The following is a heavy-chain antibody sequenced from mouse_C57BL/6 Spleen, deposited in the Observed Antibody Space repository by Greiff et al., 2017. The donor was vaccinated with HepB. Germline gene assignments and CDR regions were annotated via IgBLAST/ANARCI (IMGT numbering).Heavy chain of an antibody. D-gene: IGHD4-1*01. Sequence: VQLQQSGPELVKPGASVKISCKASGYTFTDYYMNWVKQSHGKSLEWIGDINPNNGGTSYNQKFKGKATLTVDKSSSTAYMELRSLTSEDSAVYYWARGTGMYYFDYWGQGTTLTVSS. CDR1: GYTFTDYY. J-gene: IGHJ2*01. CDR2: INPNNGGT. CDR3: ARGTGMYYFDY. V-gene: IGHV1-26*01.